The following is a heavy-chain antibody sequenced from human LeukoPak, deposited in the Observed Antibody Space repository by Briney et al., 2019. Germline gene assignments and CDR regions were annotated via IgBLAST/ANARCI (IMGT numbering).Heavy chain of an antibody. CDR1: GFTFSSYA. Sequence: PGGSLRLSCAASGFTFSSYAMSWVRQAPGKGLEWVSAISGSGGSTYYADSVKGRFTISRDNSKNTLYLQMNSLRAEDTAVYYCAKDLVEYQLHYWYFDLWGRGTLVTVSS. CDR3: AKDLVEYQLHYWYFDL. V-gene: IGHV3-23*01. CDR2: ISGSGGST. D-gene: IGHD2-2*01. J-gene: IGHJ2*01.